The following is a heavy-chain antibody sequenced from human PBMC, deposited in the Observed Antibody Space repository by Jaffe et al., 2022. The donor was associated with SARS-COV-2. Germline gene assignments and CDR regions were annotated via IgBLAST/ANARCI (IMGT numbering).Heavy chain of an antibody. V-gene: IGHV3-48*01. D-gene: IGHD6-13*01. J-gene: IGHJ2*01. CDR3: ARDMYSSSWYGTGGFDL. CDR2: ISSSSSTI. Sequence: EVQLVESGGGLVQPGGSLRLSCAASGFTFSSYSMNWVRQAPGKGLEWVSYISSSSSTIYYADSVKGRFTISRDNAKNSLYLQMNSLRAEDTAVYYCARDMYSSSWYGTGGFDLWGRGTLVTVSS. CDR1: GFTFSSYS.